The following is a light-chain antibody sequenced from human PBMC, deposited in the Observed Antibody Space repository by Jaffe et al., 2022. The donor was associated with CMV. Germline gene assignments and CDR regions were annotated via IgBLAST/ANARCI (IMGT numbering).Light chain of an antibody. CDR2: GAT. V-gene: IGKV3-15*01. Sequence: EIVMTQSPATLSVSPGDGATLSCRASQTIRNNLAWYQQRPGQAPRLLIYGATTRAIGIPARFSGSGSGTEFTLTISSLQSEDFAVYYCQQYSDWLPLTFGGGTKVEIK. CDR3: QQYSDWLPLT. CDR1: QTIRNN. J-gene: IGKJ4*01.